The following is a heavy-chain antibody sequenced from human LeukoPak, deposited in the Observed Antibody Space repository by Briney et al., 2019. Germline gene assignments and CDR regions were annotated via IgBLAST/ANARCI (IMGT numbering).Heavy chain of an antibody. CDR2: IIPILGIA. Sequence: ASVKVSCKASGGTFSSYAISWVRQAPGQGLEWMGRIIPILGIANYAQKFQGRVAITADKSTSTAYMELSSLRSEDTAVYYCASTKYSSGWYEPYFDYWGQGTLVTVSS. J-gene: IGHJ4*02. CDR1: GGTFSSYA. CDR3: ASTKYSSGWYEPYFDY. D-gene: IGHD6-19*01. V-gene: IGHV1-69*04.